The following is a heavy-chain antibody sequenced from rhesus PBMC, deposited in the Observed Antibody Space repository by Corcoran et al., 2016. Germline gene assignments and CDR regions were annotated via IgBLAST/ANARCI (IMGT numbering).Heavy chain of an antibody. J-gene: IGHJ4*01. D-gene: IGHD1-1*01. Sequence: QVQLQESGPGLVKPSETLSLTCGVSGGSFSGYYWGWIRQPPGKGLEWIGYIRGNSGSTDYNPALKSRVTSSRDTSRNQFSLKLSSVTAADTAVYYCARDAYRWDYWGQGVLVTVSS. CDR3: ARDAYRWDY. CDR1: GGSFSGYY. CDR2: IRGNSGST. V-gene: IGHV4-165*01.